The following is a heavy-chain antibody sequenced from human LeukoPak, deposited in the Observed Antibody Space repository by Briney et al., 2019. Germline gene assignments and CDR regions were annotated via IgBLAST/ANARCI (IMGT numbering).Heavy chain of an antibody. CDR2: ITSSSSTI. CDR3: ARDTGNNYYAGWFDP. J-gene: IGHJ5*02. V-gene: IGHV3-48*01. Sequence: PTGGSLRLSCAASGFTFSSYSMNWVRQAPGKGLEWVSYITSSSSTIYDADSVKGRFTISRDNAKNSLYLQMNSLTAEDTAVYYCARDTGNNYYAGWFDPWGQGIVVAVSS. CDR1: GFTFSSYS. D-gene: IGHD3-10*01.